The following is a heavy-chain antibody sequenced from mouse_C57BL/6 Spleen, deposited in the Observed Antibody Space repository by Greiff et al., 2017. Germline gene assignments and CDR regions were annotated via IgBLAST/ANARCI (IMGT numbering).Heavy chain of an antibody. Sequence: QVQLQQPGAELVKPGASVKMSCKASGYTFTSYWITWVKQRPGQGLEWIGDIYPGSGSTNYNEKFKSKATLTVDTSSSTAYMQLSSLTSEDSAVYYCEKATTVVATRGYYFDYWGQGTTLTVSS. CDR3: EKATTVVATRGYYFDY. CDR1: GYTFTSYW. V-gene: IGHV1-55*01. CDR2: IYPGSGST. J-gene: IGHJ2*01. D-gene: IGHD1-1*01.